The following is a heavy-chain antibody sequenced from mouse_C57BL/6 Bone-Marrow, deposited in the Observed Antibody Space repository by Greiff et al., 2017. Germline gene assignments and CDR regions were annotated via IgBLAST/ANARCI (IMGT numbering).Heavy chain of an antibody. D-gene: IGHD1-1*01. J-gene: IGHJ4*01. Sequence: VQLQQSGPELVKPGASVKLSCKASGYTFTSYDITWVKQRPGQGLEWIGWIYPRDGSTKYNEKFKGKATLTVDTSSSTAYMELHSLTSEDSAVYFCARFHYYGSRYAMDYWGQGTSVTVSS. CDR1: GYTFTSYD. CDR2: IYPRDGST. V-gene: IGHV1-85*01. CDR3: ARFHYYGSRYAMDY.